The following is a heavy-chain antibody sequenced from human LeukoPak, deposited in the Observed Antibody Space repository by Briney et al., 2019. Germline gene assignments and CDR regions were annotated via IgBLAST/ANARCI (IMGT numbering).Heavy chain of an antibody. CDR3: AKRGPIPEKYFDF. D-gene: IGHD2-21*01. V-gene: IGHV3-23*01. J-gene: IGHJ4*02. Sequence: SGGSLRLSWAASGFTFRSYAMSWVRQAPGKGLEWVSAISDSGGNTYYADSVKGRFTISRDNSKNALYLQMNSLRAADTAVYYCAKRGPIPEKYFDFWGQGTLVTVSS. CDR2: ISDSGGNT. CDR1: GFTFRSYA.